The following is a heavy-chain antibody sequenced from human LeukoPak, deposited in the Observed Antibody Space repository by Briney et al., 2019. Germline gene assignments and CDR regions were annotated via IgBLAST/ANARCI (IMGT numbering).Heavy chain of an antibody. CDR2: ISHSGIT. V-gene: IGHV4-34*01. J-gene: IGHJ4*02. CDR1: SGSLSGYS. CDR3: TRQSGTVTPIDY. D-gene: IGHD4-17*01. Sequence: PSETLSLTCAVSSGSLSGYSWGWIHQPPGKGLEWVGEISHSGITNYNASLKGRVTISLKKSEIQFSLMLSSVTAADTAVYYCTRQSGTVTPIDYWSQGTLVTVSS.